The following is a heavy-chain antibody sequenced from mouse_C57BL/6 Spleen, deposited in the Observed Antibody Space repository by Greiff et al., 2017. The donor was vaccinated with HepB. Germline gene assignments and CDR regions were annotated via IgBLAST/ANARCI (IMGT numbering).Heavy chain of an antibody. V-gene: IGHV1-69*01. D-gene: IGHD1-1*01. CDR1: GYTFTSYW. J-gene: IGHJ2*01. Sequence: VQLQQPGAELVMPGASVKLSCKASGYTFTSYWMHWVKQRPGQGLEWIGEIDPSDSYTNYNQKFKGKSTLTVDKSSSTAYMQLSSLTSEDSAVYYCARVGSSYVGYYFDYWGQGTTLTVSS. CDR2: IDPSDSYT. CDR3: ARVGSSYVGYYFDY.